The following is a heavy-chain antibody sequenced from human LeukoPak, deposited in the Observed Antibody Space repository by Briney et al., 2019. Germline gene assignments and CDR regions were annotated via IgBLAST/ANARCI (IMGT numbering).Heavy chain of an antibody. CDR2: IKQDGSEK. D-gene: IGHD6-25*01. J-gene: IGHJ5*01. Sequence: GGSLRLSCAASGFTFSSYWMNWVRQAPGKGLEWVANIKQDGSEKYYVDSVKGRFTISRDNAKNSLYLQMNSLRAEDSAVYYCARTRGYRSGWSDSWGQGTLVTVSS. CDR3: ARTRGYRSGWSDS. CDR1: GFTFSSYW. V-gene: IGHV3-7*01.